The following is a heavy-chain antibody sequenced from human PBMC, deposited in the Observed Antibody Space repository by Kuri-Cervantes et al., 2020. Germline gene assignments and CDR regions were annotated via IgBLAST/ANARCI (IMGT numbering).Heavy chain of an antibody. Sequence: SETLSLTCAVYGGSFSDYFWSWIRQPPGKGLEWIGEINHSGSTSYNPSLKNRVTISVDTSKNQFSLKLSSATAADTAVYYCARHVPDSGSYYVLADAFEIWGQGTMVTVSS. V-gene: IGHV4-34*01. J-gene: IGHJ3*02. CDR2: INHSGST. CDR3: ARHVPDSGSYYVLADAFEI. D-gene: IGHD1-26*01. CDR1: GGSFSDYF.